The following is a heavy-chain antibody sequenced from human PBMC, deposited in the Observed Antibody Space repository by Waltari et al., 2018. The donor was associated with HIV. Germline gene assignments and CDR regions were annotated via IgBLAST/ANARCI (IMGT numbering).Heavy chain of an antibody. CDR2: IWYDGTDE. CDR3: ARERGYTSPFDY. Sequence: QVQLVESGGGVLEPGRSLRLTCATSGFPFRSYGIHWVRQAPGKGLEWVAVIWYDGTDEYYVDSVKGRFTISRDNSKNTVYLQMSSLRAEDTGVYFCARERGYTSPFDYWGQGTLVTVSS. V-gene: IGHV3-33*01. D-gene: IGHD5-18*01. CDR1: GFPFRSYG. J-gene: IGHJ4*02.